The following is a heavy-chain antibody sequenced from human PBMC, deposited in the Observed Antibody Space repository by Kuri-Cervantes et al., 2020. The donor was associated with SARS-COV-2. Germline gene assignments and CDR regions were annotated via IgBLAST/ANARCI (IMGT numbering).Heavy chain of an antibody. Sequence: SETLSLTCTVSGGSISSYYWSWIRQPAGKGLEWIGRICTSGSTNYNPSLKSRVTISVDTSKNQFSLKLSSVTAADTAVYYCARQADLLLGNDNYGWDYWGQGTLVTVSS. CDR2: ICTSGST. CDR1: GGSISSYY. V-gene: IGHV4-4*07. J-gene: IGHJ4*02. CDR3: ARQADLLLGNDNYGWDY. D-gene: IGHD3-22*01.